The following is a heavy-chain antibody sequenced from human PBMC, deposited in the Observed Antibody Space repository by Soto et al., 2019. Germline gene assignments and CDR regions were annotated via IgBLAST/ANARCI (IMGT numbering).Heavy chain of an antibody. Sequence: GGSLRLSCAASGFSFSSYAMNLVRQAPGRGLEWVSAISGGGGSTYYADSVKGRFTISRDHSKNTRYLQMNSLRAAETAVYYCAKDNPSPGPFDYWGQGTLVTVSS. CDR2: ISGGGGST. V-gene: IGHV3-23*01. CDR3: AKDNPSPGPFDY. CDR1: GFSFSSYA. J-gene: IGHJ4*02.